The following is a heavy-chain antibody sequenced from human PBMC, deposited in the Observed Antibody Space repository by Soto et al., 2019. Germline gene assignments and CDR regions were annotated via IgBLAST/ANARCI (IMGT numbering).Heavy chain of an antibody. CDR3: ARALILTGYYIHDAFDI. Sequence: SETLSLTCAVSGGSISSGGYSWNWIRQPPGKGLEWIGYIYHSGSTFYNPSLKCRVTISVDRSKKQFSLKLSSVTAADTAVYYCARALILTGYYIHDAFDIWGQGTMVTVSS. CDR1: GGSISSGGYS. CDR2: IYHSGST. J-gene: IGHJ3*02. V-gene: IGHV4-30-2*01. D-gene: IGHD3-9*01.